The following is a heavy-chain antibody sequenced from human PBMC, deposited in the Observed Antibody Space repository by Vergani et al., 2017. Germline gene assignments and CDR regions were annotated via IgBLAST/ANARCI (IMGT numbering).Heavy chain of an antibody. Sequence: EVQLVESGGGLVKPGGSLRLSCSASGFTFSSYAMHWVRQAPGKGLEYVSAISSNGGSTYYADSVKGRFTISRDNSKNPLYLQMSSLRAEDTAVYYCVKDEGCGSSWSYYWGQGTLVTVSS. CDR2: ISSNGGST. D-gene: IGHD6-13*01. V-gene: IGHV3-64D*06. J-gene: IGHJ4*02. CDR3: VKDEGCGSSWSYY. CDR1: GFTFSSYA.